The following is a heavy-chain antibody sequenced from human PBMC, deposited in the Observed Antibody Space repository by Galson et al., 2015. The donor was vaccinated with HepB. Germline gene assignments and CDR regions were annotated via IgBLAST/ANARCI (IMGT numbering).Heavy chain of an antibody. Sequence: CAISGDSVSSTYAVWNWIGQSPSRGLEWLGRTSYRSKWIYDYAESVKSRITITPDTSKNLVSLQLHSVTPADAAVYYCAYGVDVWGQGTTVTVSS. CDR2: TSYRSKWIY. J-gene: IGHJ6*02. CDR1: GDSVSSTYAV. V-gene: IGHV6-1*01. CDR3: AYGVDV.